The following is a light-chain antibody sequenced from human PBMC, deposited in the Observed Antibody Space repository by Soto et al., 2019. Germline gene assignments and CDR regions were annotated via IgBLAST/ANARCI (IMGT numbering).Light chain of an antibody. CDR3: CSYPGSYTSLV. CDR1: SSDVGGYNY. Sequence: QSVLTQPRSVSGSPGQSVTISCTGTSSDVGGYNYVSWYQQHPGKAPKLMIYDVSKRPSGVPDRFSGSKSGNTASLTISGLQAEDEADHYCCSYPGSYTSLVFGTGTKVTVL. J-gene: IGLJ1*01. V-gene: IGLV2-11*01. CDR2: DVS.